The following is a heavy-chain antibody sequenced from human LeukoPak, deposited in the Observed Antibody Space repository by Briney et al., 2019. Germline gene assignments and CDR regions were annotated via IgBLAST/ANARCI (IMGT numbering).Heavy chain of an antibody. J-gene: IGHJ4*02. CDR2: ISGSGGST. D-gene: IGHD6-13*01. V-gene: IGHV3-23*01. Sequence: GGSLRLSCGASGFTFSSYAMSWVRQAPGKGLEWVSAISGSGGSTYYADSVKGRFTISRDNSKNTLYLQMNSLRAEDTAVYYCATSPADSSSWYTSFDYWGQGTLVTVSS. CDR3: ATSPADSSSWYTSFDY. CDR1: GFTFSSYA.